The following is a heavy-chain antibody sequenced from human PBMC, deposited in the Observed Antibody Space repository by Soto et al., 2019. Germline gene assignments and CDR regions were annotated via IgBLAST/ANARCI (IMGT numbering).Heavy chain of an antibody. Sequence: SQTLSLTCAISGDSVCSNHPTWNWIRQSPSGGLEWLGRTYYRSKWSNAYAVSVKSRITINPDTSKNQFSLQLSSVTPEDTAIYYCARGAVDGYKTAFDSWGQGTVVTVSS. V-gene: IGHV6-1*01. CDR1: GDSVCSNHPT. CDR3: ARGAVDGYKTAFDS. D-gene: IGHD5-12*01. J-gene: IGHJ4*02. CDR2: TYYRSKWSN.